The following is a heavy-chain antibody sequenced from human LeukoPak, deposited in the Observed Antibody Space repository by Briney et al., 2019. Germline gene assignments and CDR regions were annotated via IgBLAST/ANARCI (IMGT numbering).Heavy chain of an antibody. V-gene: IGHV1-69*13. D-gene: IGHD3-22*01. CDR1: GGTFSSYA. Sequence: ASVKVSCKASGGTFSSYAISWVRQAPGQGLEWMGGIIPIFGTANYAQKFQGRVTITADESTSTAYMELSSLRSEDTAVYYCASPYDSSGYYYVSFNDAFDIWGQGTMVTVSS. CDR3: ASPYDSSGYYYVSFNDAFDI. J-gene: IGHJ3*02. CDR2: IIPIFGTA.